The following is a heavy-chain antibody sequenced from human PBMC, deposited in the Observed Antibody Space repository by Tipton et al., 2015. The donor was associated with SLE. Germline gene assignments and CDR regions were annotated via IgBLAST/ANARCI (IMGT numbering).Heavy chain of an antibody. CDR2: ISWNSGSI. J-gene: IGHJ6*03. D-gene: IGHD5-18*01. V-gene: IGHV3-9*01. Sequence: SLRLSCAASGFTFDDYAMHWVRQAPGKGLEWVSGISWNSGSIGYADSVKGRFTISRDNSKNTLYLQMNSLRAEDTAVYYCATMVTHYYYYMDVWGKGTTVTVSS. CDR1: GFTFDDYA. CDR3: ATMVTHYYYYMDV.